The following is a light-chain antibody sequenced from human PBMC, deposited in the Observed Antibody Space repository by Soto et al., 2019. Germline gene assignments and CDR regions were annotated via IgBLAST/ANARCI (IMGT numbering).Light chain of an antibody. CDR3: QQYYSYPYA. Sequence: AIRMTQSPSSFSASTGDRVTITCRASQGISSYLAWYQQNPGKAPKLLIYAASTLQSGVPSRFSGSGSGTDVTLTVSCLQSEDFATYYCQQYYSYPYAFGQGTKLEIK. CDR1: QGISSY. J-gene: IGKJ2*01. CDR2: AAS. V-gene: IGKV1-8*01.